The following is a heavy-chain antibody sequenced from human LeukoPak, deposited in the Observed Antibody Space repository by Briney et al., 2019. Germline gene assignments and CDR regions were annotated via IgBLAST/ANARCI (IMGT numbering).Heavy chain of an antibody. V-gene: IGHV3-48*03. CDR1: GFTFSSYE. CDR3: ARAFQELPQLYYYYYMDV. CDR2: ISSRGITI. J-gene: IGHJ6*03. Sequence: GGSLRLSCAASGFTFSSYEMNWVRQAPGKGLEWFSYISSRGITIYYADSVKGRFTISRDNAKNSLYLQMNSLRAEDTAVYYCARAFQELPQLYYYYYMDVWGKGTTVTVSS. D-gene: IGHD6-13*01.